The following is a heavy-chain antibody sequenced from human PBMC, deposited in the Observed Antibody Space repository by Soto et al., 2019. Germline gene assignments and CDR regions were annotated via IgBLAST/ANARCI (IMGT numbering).Heavy chain of an antibody. D-gene: IGHD3-16*01. J-gene: IGHJ4*02. V-gene: IGHV3-48*02. CDR2: MSTTNAI. CDR1: GFTFTTYN. Sequence: GVSLRLSCAASGFTFTTYNMNWVRQAPGKGLEWVSYMSTTNAIYYADSVRGRFTISRDNAKNLLDLQMNSLREEDTAVYYCVRDYAWAFDFWGQGTLVTVSS. CDR3: VRDYAWAFDF.